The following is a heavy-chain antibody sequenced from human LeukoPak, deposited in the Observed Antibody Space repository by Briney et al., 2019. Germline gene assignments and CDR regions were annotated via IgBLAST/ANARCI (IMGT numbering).Heavy chain of an antibody. V-gene: IGHV4-61*01. CDR3: AKLYGSGSYYLPPNWFDP. Sequence: SETLSLTCTVSGGSVSSGSYYWNWIRQPPGKGLEWIAYIYYSGSTNYNPSLKSRVTISIDTSKNQFSLKLSSVTAADTAVYYCAKLYGSGSYYLPPNWFDPWGQGTLVTVSS. D-gene: IGHD3-10*01. CDR2: IYYSGST. CDR1: GGSVSSGSYY. J-gene: IGHJ5*02.